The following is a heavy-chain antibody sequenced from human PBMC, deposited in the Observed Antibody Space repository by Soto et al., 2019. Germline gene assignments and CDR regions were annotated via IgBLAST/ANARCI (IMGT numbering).Heavy chain of an antibody. J-gene: IGHJ3*02. V-gene: IGHV3-21*01. Sequence: EVQLVESGGGLVKPGGSLRLSCAASGFTFSSYSMNWVRQAPGKGLEWVSSISSSSSYIYYADSVKGRFTISRDNAKNSLYLQMNSLRAEDTAVYYCASLSFGVAHDAFDIWGQGTMVTVSS. CDR2: ISSSSSYI. CDR3: ASLSFGVAHDAFDI. CDR1: GFTFSSYS. D-gene: IGHD3-3*01.